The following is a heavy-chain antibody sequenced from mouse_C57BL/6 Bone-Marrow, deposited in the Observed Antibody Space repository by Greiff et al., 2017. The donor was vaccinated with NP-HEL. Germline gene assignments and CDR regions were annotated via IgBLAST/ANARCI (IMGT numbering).Heavy chain of an antibody. Sequence: VQLQQSGPGLVKPSQTVFLTCTVTGISITTGNYRWSWIRQFPGNKLEWIGYIYYSGTITYNPSLTSRTTITRDTPKNPFFLEMNSWTAEDTATYYCAREGFYYGYDVGYFDYWGQGTTLTVSS. CDR3: AREGFYYGYDVGYFDY. D-gene: IGHD2-2*01. V-gene: IGHV3-5*01. J-gene: IGHJ2*01. CDR2: IYYSGTI. CDR1: GISITTGNYR.